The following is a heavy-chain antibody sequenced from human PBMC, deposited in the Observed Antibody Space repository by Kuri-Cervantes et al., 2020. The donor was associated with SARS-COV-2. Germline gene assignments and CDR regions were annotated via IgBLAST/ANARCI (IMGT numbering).Heavy chain of an antibody. J-gene: IGHJ6*03. CDR3: ARDKGTYKKSYYYYYYMDV. CDR2: IIPILGTA. Sequence: SVKVSCKASGGTFSSYAISWVRQAPGQGLEWMGRIIPILGTANYAQKFQGRVTITADKSTSTAYMELSSLRSEDTAVYYCARDKGTYKKSYYYYYYMDVWGKGTTVTVSS. CDR1: GGTFSSYA. V-gene: IGHV1-69*04. D-gene: IGHD1-14*01.